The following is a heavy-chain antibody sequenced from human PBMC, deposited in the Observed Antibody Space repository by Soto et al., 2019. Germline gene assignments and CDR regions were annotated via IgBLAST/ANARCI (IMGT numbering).Heavy chain of an antibody. CDR2: TIPVFNAP. CDR3: ARGVFDSGNHYTCPSAFDI. V-gene: IGHV1-69*06. CDR1: GGTLSDHG. D-gene: IGHD3-10*01. J-gene: IGHJ3*02. Sequence: QVQLEQSGAEVKKPGSSVKVSCKASGGTLSDHGVAWLRQAPGQGLEWMGGTIPVFNAPKYAPKFQGRVTIAADKSANIAYMELSSLRSEDTALYYCARGVFDSGNHYTCPSAFDIWGQGTMVIVSS.